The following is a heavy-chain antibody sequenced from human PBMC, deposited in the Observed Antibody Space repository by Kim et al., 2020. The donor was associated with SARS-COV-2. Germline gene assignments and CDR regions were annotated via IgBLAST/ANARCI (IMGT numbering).Heavy chain of an antibody. D-gene: IGHD2-2*01. CDR3: AKDRMSTSCPGGY. J-gene: IGHJ4*02. V-gene: IGHV3-30*18. Sequence: GGSLRLSCAASGFTFSSYGMHWVRQAPGKGLEWVAVISYDGSNKYYGDSVKGRFTISRDNSKNTLYLQMDSLRVEDTAVYFCAKDRMSTSCPGGYWGQGTLVTVSS. CDR1: GFTFSSYG. CDR2: ISYDGSNK.